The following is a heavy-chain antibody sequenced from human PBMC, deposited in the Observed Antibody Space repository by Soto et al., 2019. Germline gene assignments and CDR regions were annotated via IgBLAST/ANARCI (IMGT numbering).Heavy chain of an antibody. D-gene: IGHD6-13*01. CDR3: ARGNSWSYFDY. CDR2: INTAKENT. V-gene: IGHV1-3*04. J-gene: IGHJ4*02. CDR1: GYTFTSYA. Sequence: ASVKVSCKASGYTFTSYAIHWVRQAPGQRLEWMGWINTAKENTKYSQKFQGRVTITRDTSAGIVYMELSSLRSEDTAVYYCARGNSWSYFDYWGQGTLVTVSS.